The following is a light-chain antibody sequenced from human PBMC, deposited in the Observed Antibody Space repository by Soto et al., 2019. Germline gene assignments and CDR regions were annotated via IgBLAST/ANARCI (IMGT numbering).Light chain of an antibody. CDR3: QESPLRCWT. Sequence: SSSYLAWYQQKPGQAPRLLIYGASSRATGIPDRFSGSRAGTDLTLTTASLAPQVFRASDRQESPLRCWTFGRGTKVDIK. V-gene: IGKV3-20*01. CDR2: GAS. CDR1: SSSY. J-gene: IGKJ1*01.